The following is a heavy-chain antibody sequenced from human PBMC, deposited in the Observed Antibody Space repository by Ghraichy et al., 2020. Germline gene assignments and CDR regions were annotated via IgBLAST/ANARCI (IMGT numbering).Heavy chain of an antibody. V-gene: IGHV4-34*01. CDR1: GGSLSGYY. D-gene: IGHD2/OR15-2a*01. J-gene: IGHJ6*03. Sequence: GGSLSGYYWSWIRQSPGKGLEWIGAIHHSGSVTYSPSLRSRLTTSLDTSKNEFSLKLTSVTAADTAVYYCARAGEYCNSSGCHGRASHMDVWGRGTTVTVS. CDR3: ARAGEYCNSSGCHGRASHMDV. CDR2: IHHSGSV.